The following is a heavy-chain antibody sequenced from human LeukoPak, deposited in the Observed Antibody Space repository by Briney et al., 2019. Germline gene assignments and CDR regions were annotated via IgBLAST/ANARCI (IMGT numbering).Heavy chain of an antibody. D-gene: IGHD3-22*01. Sequence: GASVKVSCKASGYTFTGYYMHWVRQAPGQGLEWMGWINPNSGGTNYAQKFQDRVTMTRDTSISTAYMELSRLRPDDTAVYYCARVASGYSHDYWGQGTLVTVSS. J-gene: IGHJ4*02. CDR3: ARVASGYSHDY. V-gene: IGHV1-2*02. CDR1: GYTFTGYY. CDR2: INPNSGGT.